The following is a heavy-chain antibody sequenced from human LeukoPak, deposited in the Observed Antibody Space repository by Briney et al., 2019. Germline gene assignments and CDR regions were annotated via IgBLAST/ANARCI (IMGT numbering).Heavy chain of an antibody. CDR1: GGSISSYY. Sequence: SETLSLTCTLSGGSISSYYWSWIRQPPGKGLEWIGYIYYSGSTNYNPSLKSRVTISVDTSKNQFSLKLSSVTAADTAVYYCARGFVVVPAATRDYYYYMDVWGKGTTVTVSS. V-gene: IGHV4-59*01. CDR3: ARGFVVVPAATRDYYYYMDV. CDR2: IYYSGST. D-gene: IGHD2-2*01. J-gene: IGHJ6*03.